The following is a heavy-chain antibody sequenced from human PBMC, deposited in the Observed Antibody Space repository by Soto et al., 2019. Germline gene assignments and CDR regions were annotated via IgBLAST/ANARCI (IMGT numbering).Heavy chain of an antibody. CDR3: ASPKIAFYNWFDP. CDR1: GGSMSSSSYY. J-gene: IGHJ5*02. CDR2: IYYSGTT. D-gene: IGHD3-3*02. V-gene: IGHV4-39*01. Sequence: QLQLQESGPGLVKPSETLSLTCTVSGGSMSSSSYYWGWIHQPPGKGLEWIGSIYYSGTTYYNPSLKSRVTISVDTSKNQFSLTLSSVTAADTAVYYCASPKIAFYNWFDPWGQGTLVTVSS.